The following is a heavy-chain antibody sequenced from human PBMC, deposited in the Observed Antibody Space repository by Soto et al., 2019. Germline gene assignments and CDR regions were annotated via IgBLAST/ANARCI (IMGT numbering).Heavy chain of an antibody. CDR1: GGSFSGYY. CDR2: INHSGST. V-gene: IGHV4-34*01. Sequence: SETLSLTCAVYGGSFSGYYWSWIRQPPGKGLEWIGEINHSGSTNYNPSLKSRVTISVDTSKNQFSLKLSSVTAADTAVYYCARGGSSIAAAGEDVAFDYWGQGTLVTVSS. D-gene: IGHD6-13*01. J-gene: IGHJ4*02. CDR3: ARGGSSIAAAGEDVAFDY.